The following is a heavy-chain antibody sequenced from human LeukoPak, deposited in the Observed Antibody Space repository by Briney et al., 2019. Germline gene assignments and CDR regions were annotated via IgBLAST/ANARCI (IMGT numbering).Heavy chain of an antibody. V-gene: IGHV1-3*01. CDR3: VRGGPNRSGWTLDY. Sequence: ASVKVSCKASGYTFTNYAFHWVRQAPGQRLEWMGWFNSDTGDTHYSQNFQGRLIITRDTSASTAYMELSSLRPEDTAVFFCVRGGPNRSGWTLDYWGQGTLVAVSS. D-gene: IGHD6-19*01. J-gene: IGHJ4*02. CDR2: FNSDTGDT. CDR1: GYTFTNYA.